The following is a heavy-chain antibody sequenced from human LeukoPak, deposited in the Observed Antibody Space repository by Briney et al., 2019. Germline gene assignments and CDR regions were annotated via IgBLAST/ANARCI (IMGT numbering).Heavy chain of an antibody. D-gene: IGHD3-22*01. Sequence: ASVKVSCKASGYTFTGYYIHWVRQAPGQGLEWMGWSNPNSGGTKNVQKFQGRVSMTRDTSLTTAYMELRSLRSDDTAVYYCARAGTYYYDSGNYAFDIWGQGTMITVSS. V-gene: IGHV1-2*02. CDR2: SNPNSGGT. CDR3: ARAGTYYYDSGNYAFDI. J-gene: IGHJ3*02. CDR1: GYTFTGYY.